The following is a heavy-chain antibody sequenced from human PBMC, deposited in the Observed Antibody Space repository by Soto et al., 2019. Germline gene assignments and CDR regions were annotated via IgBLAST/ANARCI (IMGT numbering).Heavy chain of an antibody. CDR1: GGSFSGYY. CDR3: ARGRGPVGY. Sequence: QVQLQQWGAGLLKPSETLSLTCAVYGGSFSGYYWSWIRQPPGKGLEWIGEINHSGSTNYNPSLKGRVTISVDTSKNQFSLKLSSVAAADTAVYYCARGRGPVGYWGQGTLVTVSS. D-gene: IGHD1-26*01. CDR2: INHSGST. J-gene: IGHJ4*02. V-gene: IGHV4-34*01.